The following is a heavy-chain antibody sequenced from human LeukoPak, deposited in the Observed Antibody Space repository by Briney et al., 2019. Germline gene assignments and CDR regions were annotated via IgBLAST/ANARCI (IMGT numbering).Heavy chain of an antibody. CDR2: IIPILGIA. CDR3: ARDGYYYDSSGALDD. J-gene: IGHJ4*02. V-gene: IGHV1-69*04. Sequence: SVKVSCKASGGTFSSYTISWVRQAPGQGLEWMGRIIPILGIANYAQKFQGRVTITADKSTSTAYMELSSLRSEDTAVYYCARDGYYYDSSGALDDWGQGTLVTVSS. CDR1: GGTFSSYT. D-gene: IGHD3-22*01.